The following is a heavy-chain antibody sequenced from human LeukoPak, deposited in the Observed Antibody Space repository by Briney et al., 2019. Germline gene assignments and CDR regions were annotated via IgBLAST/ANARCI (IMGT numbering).Heavy chain of an antibody. Sequence: GGSLRLSCAASGFTFDDYVMHWVRQAPGKGLEWVSGISWNSGTIGYADSVKGRFTISRDNAKNSLYLEMDSLRAEDTALYYCAKEPRLLRVGYFDYWGQGTLVTVSS. D-gene: IGHD5-12*01. J-gene: IGHJ4*02. V-gene: IGHV3-9*01. CDR3: AKEPRLLRVGYFDY. CDR1: GFTFDDYV. CDR2: ISWNSGTI.